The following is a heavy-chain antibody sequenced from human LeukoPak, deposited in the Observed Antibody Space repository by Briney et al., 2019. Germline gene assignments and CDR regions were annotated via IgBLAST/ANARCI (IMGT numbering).Heavy chain of an antibody. V-gene: IGHV1-69*13. Sequence: SVKVSCKASGGTFSSYAISWVRQAPGQGLEWMGGIIPIFGTANYAQKFQGRVTITADESTSTAYMELSSLRSEDTAVYCCARSERGYSPLRWFDPWGQGTLVTVSS. CDR2: IIPIFGTA. J-gene: IGHJ5*02. D-gene: IGHD4-11*01. CDR1: GGTFSSYA. CDR3: ARSERGYSPLRWFDP.